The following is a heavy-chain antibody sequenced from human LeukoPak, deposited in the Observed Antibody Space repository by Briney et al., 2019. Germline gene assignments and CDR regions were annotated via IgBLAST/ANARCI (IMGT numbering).Heavy chain of an antibody. D-gene: IGHD3-9*01. CDR2: ISSSSSYT. CDR1: GFTFSDYY. J-gene: IGHJ4*02. V-gene: IGHV3-11*05. Sequence: GGSPRLSCAASGFTFSDYYMSWIRQAPGKGLEWVSYISSSSSYTNYADSVKGRFTISRDNAKNSLYLQMNSLRAEDTAVYYCARGPDKIDYWGQGTLVTVSS. CDR3: ARGPDKIDY.